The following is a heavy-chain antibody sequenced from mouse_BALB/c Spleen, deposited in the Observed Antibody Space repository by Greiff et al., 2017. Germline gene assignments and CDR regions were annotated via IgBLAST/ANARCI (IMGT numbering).Heavy chain of an antibody. CDR2: IYPGGGYT. Sequence: VQLQQSGAELVRPGTSVKISCKASGYTFTNYWLGWVKQRPGHGLEWIGDIYPGGGYTNYNEKFKGKATLTADTSSSTAYMQLSSLTSEDSAVYFCARGVVPHYWYFDVWGAGTTVTVSS. CDR1: GYTFTNYW. V-gene: IGHV1-63*02. J-gene: IGHJ1*01. CDR3: ARGVVPHYWYFDV. D-gene: IGHD1-1*01.